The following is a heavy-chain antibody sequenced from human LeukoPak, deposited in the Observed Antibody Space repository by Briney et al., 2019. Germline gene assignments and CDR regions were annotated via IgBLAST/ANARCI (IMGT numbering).Heavy chain of an antibody. D-gene: IGHD6-19*01. CDR2: IYYSGST. V-gene: IGHV4-59*08. Sequence: SETLSLTCTVSGGSISGYYWSWIRQPPGKGPEWIGYIYYSGSTNYNPSLKSRVTISVDTSKNQFSLKMNSVTAADTAVYYCARLASSGWSHCDYWGQGTLVTVSS. CDR3: ARLASSGWSHCDY. J-gene: IGHJ4*02. CDR1: GGSISGYY.